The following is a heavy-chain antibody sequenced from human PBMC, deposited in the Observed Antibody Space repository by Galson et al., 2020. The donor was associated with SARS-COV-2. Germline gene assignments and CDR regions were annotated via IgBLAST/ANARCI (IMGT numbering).Heavy chain of an antibody. Sequence: ASVKVSCKVSGYTLTELSMHWVRQAPGKGLEWMGGFDPEDGETIYAQKFQGRVTMTEDTSTDTAYMELSSLRSEDTAVYYCATNSGVPNRWELPLYYYYGMDVWGQGTTVTVSS. CDR3: ATNSGVPNRWELPLYYYYGMDV. V-gene: IGHV1-24*01. CDR2: FDPEDGET. J-gene: IGHJ6*02. D-gene: IGHD1-26*01. CDR1: GYTLTELS.